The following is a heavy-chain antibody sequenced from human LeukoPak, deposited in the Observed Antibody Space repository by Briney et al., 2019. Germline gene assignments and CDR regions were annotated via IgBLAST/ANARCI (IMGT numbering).Heavy chain of an antibody. CDR3: ARTGYDFWSGYQIDY. J-gene: IGHJ4*02. V-gene: IGHV4-34*01. Sequence: SETLSLTCAVYGGSSSGYYWSWIRQPPGKGLEWIGEINHSGSTNYNPSLKSRVTISVDTSKNQFSLKLSSVTAADTAVYYCARTGYDFWSGYQIDYWGQGTLVTVSS. CDR2: INHSGST. D-gene: IGHD3-3*01. CDR1: GGSSSGYY.